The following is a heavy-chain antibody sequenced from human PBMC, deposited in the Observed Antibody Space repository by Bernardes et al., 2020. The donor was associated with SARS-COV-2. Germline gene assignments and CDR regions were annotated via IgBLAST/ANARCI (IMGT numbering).Heavy chain of an antibody. CDR3: ARSGVLRYFDWDYYYYGMDV. Sequence: SETLSLTCTVSGGSISSYYWSWIRQPPGKGLEWIGYIYYSGSTNYNPSLKSRVTISVDTSKNQFSLKLSSVTAADTAVYYCARSGVLRYFDWDYYYYGMDVWGQGTTVTVSS. CDR1: GGSISSYY. V-gene: IGHV4-59*01. D-gene: IGHD3-9*01. CDR2: IYYSGST. J-gene: IGHJ6*02.